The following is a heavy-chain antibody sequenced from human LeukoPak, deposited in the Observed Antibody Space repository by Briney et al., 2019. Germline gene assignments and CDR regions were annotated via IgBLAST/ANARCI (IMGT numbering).Heavy chain of an antibody. CDR2: ISGSGGST. V-gene: IGHV3-23*01. D-gene: IGHD2-15*01. CDR3: AKDEGLGYCSGGSCYFFDY. CDR1: GFTFSSYA. Sequence: GGSLRLSCAASGFTFSSYAMSWVRQAPGKGLEWVSAISGSGGSTYYADSVKGRFTISRDNSKNTLYLQMNSLRAEDTAVYYCAKDEGLGYCSGGSCYFFDYWGQGTLVTVSS. J-gene: IGHJ4*02.